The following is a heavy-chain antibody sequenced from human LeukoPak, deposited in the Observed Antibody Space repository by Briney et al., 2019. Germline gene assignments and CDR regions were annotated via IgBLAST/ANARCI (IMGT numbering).Heavy chain of an antibody. CDR1: GFTFSSYG. D-gene: IGHD5-12*01. CDR2: ISYDGSNK. CDR3: AKDRALRYSGYDLYFDY. V-gene: IGHV3-30*18. Sequence: QSGGSLRLSCAASGFTFSSYGMHWVRQAPGKGLEWVAVISYDGSNKYYADSVKGRLTISRDNSKNTLYLQMNSLRAEDTAVYYCAKDRALRYSGYDLYFDYWGQGTLVTVSS. J-gene: IGHJ4*02.